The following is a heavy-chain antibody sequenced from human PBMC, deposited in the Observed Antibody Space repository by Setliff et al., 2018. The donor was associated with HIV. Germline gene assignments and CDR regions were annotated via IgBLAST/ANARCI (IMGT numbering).Heavy chain of an antibody. CDR1: GGSISSGGYY. CDR2: IYHSGST. CDR3: AREGTLTGFYRGGPDY. J-gene: IGHJ4*02. Sequence: PSETLSLTCTVSGGSISSGGYYWRWIRQRPGKGLEWIGYIYHSGSTYYNPSLKSRIKISVDMSKNQFSLRLSSVTAADTAMYYCAREGTLTGFYRGGPDYWGQGTLVTVSS. V-gene: IGHV4-31*03. D-gene: IGHD3-9*01.